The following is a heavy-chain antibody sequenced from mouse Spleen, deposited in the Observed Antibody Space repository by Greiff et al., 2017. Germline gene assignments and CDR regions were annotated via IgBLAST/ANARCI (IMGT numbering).Heavy chain of an antibody. CDR1: GYTFTSYL. V-gene: IGHV1-7*01. CDR2: INPSSGYT. CDR3: ARWENCVYAMDY. J-gene: IGHJ4*01. D-gene: IGHD4-1*01. Sequence: VPLPPSGAELAKPGASVKLSCKASGYTFTSYLLHWVKQRPGQGLEWIGYINPSSGYTKYNQKFKDKATLTADKSSSTAYMQLSSLTYEDSAVYYCARWENCVYAMDYWGQGTAVTVSS.